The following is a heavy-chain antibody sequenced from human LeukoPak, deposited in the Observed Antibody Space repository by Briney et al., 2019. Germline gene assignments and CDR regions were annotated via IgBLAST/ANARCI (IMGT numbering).Heavy chain of an antibody. V-gene: IGHV4-39*07. CDR3: ARGRGEGRGIAMVRGVRAPSYNWFDP. CDR2: VYYSSGNT. D-gene: IGHD3-10*01. J-gene: IGHJ5*02. Sequence: SETLSLTCTVSGGSISSSTYYWGWIRQPPGKGLEWIGSVYYSSGNTYYNPSLKSRVTISVDTSKNQFSLKLSSVTAADTAVYYCARGRGEGRGIAMVRGVRAPSYNWFDPWGHGTQVTVSS. CDR1: GGSISSSTYY.